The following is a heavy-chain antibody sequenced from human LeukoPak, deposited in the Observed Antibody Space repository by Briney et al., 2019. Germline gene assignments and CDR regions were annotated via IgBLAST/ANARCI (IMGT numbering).Heavy chain of an antibody. CDR1: GYTFSSYG. J-gene: IGHJ3*02. D-gene: IGHD3-22*01. Sequence: GASLKVSCKASGYTFSSYGISWVRQAPGQGLEWMGIISPSGGSTSYAQKFQGRVTMTRDTSTSTVYMELSSLRSEDTAVYYCTRTYYYDSSGYYYGRDAFDIWGQGTMVTVSS. CDR3: TRTYYYDSSGYYYGRDAFDI. CDR2: ISPSGGST. V-gene: IGHV1-46*01.